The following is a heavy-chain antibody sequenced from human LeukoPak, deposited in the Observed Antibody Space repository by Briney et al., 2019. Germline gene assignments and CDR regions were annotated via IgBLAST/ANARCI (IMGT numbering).Heavy chain of an antibody. J-gene: IGHJ4*02. V-gene: IGHV1-69*01. CDR3: ANDGYSSGWYGPDY. CDR1: GGSFTIYA. Sequence: RASVSVSSTASGGSFTIYAISGVRQAPGQGGGWMGGIIPIFGTANYAQKFQGRVTITADESTSTAYMELSSLRSEDTAVYYCANDGYSSGWYGPDYWGQGTLVTVSS. D-gene: IGHD6-19*01. CDR2: IIPIFGTA.